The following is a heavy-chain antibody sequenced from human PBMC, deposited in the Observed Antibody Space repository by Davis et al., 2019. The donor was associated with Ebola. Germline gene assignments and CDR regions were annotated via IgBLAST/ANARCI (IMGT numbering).Heavy chain of an antibody. Sequence: GGSLSLSCAASGFTFSSYAIHWVRQAPGKGLEWVAVISYDGSNKYYADSVKGRFTISGDNSKNTLYLQMNSLRAEDTAVYYCARVAAASRDYWGQGTLVTVSS. CDR3: ARVAAASRDY. J-gene: IGHJ4*02. CDR2: ISYDGSNK. CDR1: GFTFSSYA. D-gene: IGHD6-25*01. V-gene: IGHV3-30-3*01.